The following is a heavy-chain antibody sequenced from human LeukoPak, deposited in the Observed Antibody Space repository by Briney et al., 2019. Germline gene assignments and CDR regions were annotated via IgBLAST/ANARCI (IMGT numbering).Heavy chain of an antibody. V-gene: IGHV5-51*01. CDR3: ARNSENTNGWYGEFDP. CDR1: GYSFSTYW. J-gene: IGHJ5*02. D-gene: IGHD6-19*01. CDR2: IRPGDSDI. Sequence: GESLKISCKGSGYSFSTYWIGWVRQMPGKGLEWMGIIRPGDSDIRYSPSFQGQVTISADKSISIAYLQWSSLKASDTAMYYCARNSENTNGWYGEFDPWGQGTLVTVSS.